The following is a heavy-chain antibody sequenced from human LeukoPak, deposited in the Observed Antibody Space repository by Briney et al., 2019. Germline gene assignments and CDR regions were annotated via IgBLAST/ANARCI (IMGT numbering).Heavy chain of an antibody. CDR1: GGSVSSGTYY. CDR2: IYASGST. Sequence: PSQTLSLTCTVSGGSVSSGTYYWTWIRQPAGKGLEWIGRIYASGSTNYNPSLKSRVTISVDTSKNQFSLKLSSVTAADTAVYYCARPSTYYYDSSGHGAFDIWGQGTMVTVSS. CDR3: ARPSTYYYDSSGHGAFDI. D-gene: IGHD3-22*01. V-gene: IGHV4-61*02. J-gene: IGHJ3*02.